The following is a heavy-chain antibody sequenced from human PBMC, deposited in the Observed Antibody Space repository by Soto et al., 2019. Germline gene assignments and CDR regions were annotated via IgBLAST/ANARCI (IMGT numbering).Heavy chain of an antibody. V-gene: IGHV1-69*08. J-gene: IGHJ6*02. D-gene: IGHD6-13*01. CDR3: ARDRAAAFSSSYGMDV. CDR2: IIPILGIA. Sequence: QVQLVQSGAEVKKPGSSVKVSCKASGGTFSSYTISWVRQAPGQGLEWMGRIIPILGIANYAQKFQGRVTITADKSTSTADMELSSLRSEDTAVYYCARDRAAAFSSSYGMDVWGQGTTVTVSS. CDR1: GGTFSSYT.